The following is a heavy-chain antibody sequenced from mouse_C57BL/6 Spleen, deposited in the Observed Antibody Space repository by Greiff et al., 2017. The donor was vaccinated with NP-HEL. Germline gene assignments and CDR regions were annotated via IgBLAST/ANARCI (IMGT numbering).Heavy chain of an antibody. CDR3: AIAGDAWFAY. V-gene: IGHV1-74*01. CDR1: GYTFTSYW. CDR2: IHPSDSDT. Sequence: VNVVESGAELVKPGASVKVSCKASGYTFTSYWMHWVKQRPGQDLEWIGRIHPSDSDTNYNQKFKGKATLTVDKSSSTAYMQLSSMTSEDSAVYYCAIAGDAWFAYWGQGTLVTVSA. J-gene: IGHJ3*01.